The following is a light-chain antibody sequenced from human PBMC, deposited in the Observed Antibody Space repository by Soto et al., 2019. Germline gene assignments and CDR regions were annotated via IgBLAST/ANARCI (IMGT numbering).Light chain of an antibody. Sequence: QSALTQPASVSGSPGQSITISCTGTSSDIGDSNYVSWYQQHTGKAPKLVIYDVSNRPSGVSNRFSGSKSANTASLTISGLQAEDDADYYCSSFRSSSTSYVFGTGTKLTV. V-gene: IGLV2-14*03. J-gene: IGLJ1*01. CDR2: DVS. CDR3: SSFRSSSTSYV. CDR1: SSDIGDSNY.